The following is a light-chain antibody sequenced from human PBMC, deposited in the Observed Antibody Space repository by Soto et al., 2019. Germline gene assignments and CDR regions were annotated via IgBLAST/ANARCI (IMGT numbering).Light chain of an antibody. CDR3: QQYGGSPLVT. Sequence: EIVLTQSPGTLSLSPGERATLSCRASQSVSSSYLAWYQQKPGQAPRLLMYGASSRATGIPDRFSGSGSGTDFTLTISRLEPEDSAVYYCQQYGGSPLVTFGGGTKVEI. CDR2: GAS. CDR1: QSVSSSY. J-gene: IGKJ4*01. V-gene: IGKV3-20*01.